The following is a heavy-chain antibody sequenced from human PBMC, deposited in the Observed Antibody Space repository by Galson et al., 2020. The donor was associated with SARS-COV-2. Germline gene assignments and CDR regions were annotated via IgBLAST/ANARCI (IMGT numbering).Heavy chain of an antibody. CDR1: GGSISSYY. J-gene: IGHJ4*02. CDR3: ARGFDY. CDR2: IYYSGST. Sequence: ASETLSLTCTVSGGSISSYYWSWIRQPPGKGLAWIGYIYYSGSTNYNPSLKSRVTISVDTSKNQFSLKLSSVTAADTAVYYCARGFDYWGQGTLVTVSA. V-gene: IGHV4-59*01.